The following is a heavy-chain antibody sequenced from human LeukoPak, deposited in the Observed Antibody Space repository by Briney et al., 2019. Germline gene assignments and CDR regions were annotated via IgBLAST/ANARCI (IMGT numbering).Heavy chain of an antibody. Sequence: GRSLRLSCAASGFTFSSYGMHWVRQAPGQGLEWMGIINPSGGSTSYAQRFQGRVTMTRDTSTSTVYMELSSLRSEDTAVYYCARAYYGGKYYYYGMDVWGQGTTVTVSS. CDR2: INPSGGST. V-gene: IGHV1-46*01. J-gene: IGHJ6*02. CDR3: ARAYYGGKYYYYGMDV. CDR1: GFTFSSYG. D-gene: IGHD4-23*01.